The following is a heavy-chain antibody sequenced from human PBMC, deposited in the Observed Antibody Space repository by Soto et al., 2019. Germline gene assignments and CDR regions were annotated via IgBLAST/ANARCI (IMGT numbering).Heavy chain of an antibody. CDR1: GDSVSSNSVV. Sequence: QVQLQQSGPGLVKPSQTLSLTCAIYGDSVSSNSVVWNWIRQSPSRGLEWLGRTYYRSQWHYEYAVFVQSRITIDPDTSKNQVSLQLDSVSPEDSAVYYCVRLVGNSWLDYWGQGTLVTVSS. V-gene: IGHV6-1*01. D-gene: IGHD4-4*01. CDR2: TYYRSQWHY. CDR3: VRLVGNSWLDY. J-gene: IGHJ4*02.